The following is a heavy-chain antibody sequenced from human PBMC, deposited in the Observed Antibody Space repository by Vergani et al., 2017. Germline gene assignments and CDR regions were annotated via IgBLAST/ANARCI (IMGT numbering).Heavy chain of an antibody. J-gene: IGHJ6*02. CDR2: IIPILGIA. V-gene: IGHV1-69*02. CDR1: GGTFSSYT. CDR3: ARAGEQQLVEYGMDV. D-gene: IGHD6-13*01. Sequence: QVQLVQSGAEVKKPGSSVKVSCKASGGTFSSYTISWVRQAPGQGLEWMGRIIPILGIANYAQKFQGRVTSTADKSTSTAYMELSSLRSEDTAVYYCARAGEQQLVEYGMDVWGQGTTVTVSS.